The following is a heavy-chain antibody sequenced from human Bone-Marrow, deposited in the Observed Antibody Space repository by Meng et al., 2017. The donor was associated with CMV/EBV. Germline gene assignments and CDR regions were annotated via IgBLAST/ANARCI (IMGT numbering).Heavy chain of an antibody. CDR2: IYYSGSI. Sequence: SGYSMSSSNWWGWIRQPPGKGLEWIGYIYYSGSIYYNPSLKSRVTMSVDTSKNQFSLKLSSVTAVDTAVYYCARISRESSGWDYFDYWGQGTLVTVSS. D-gene: IGHD6-19*01. CDR1: GYSMSSSNW. J-gene: IGHJ4*02. V-gene: IGHV4-28*02. CDR3: ARISRESSGWDYFDY.